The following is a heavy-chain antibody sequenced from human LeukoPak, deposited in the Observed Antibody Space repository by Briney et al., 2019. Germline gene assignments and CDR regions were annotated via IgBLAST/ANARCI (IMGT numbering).Heavy chain of an antibody. J-gene: IGHJ4*02. CDR2: INPSGGST. CDR1: GYTFTSYY. Sequence: APVKVSCKASGYTFTSYYMHWVRQAPGQGLEWMGIINPSGGSTSYAQKFQGRVTMTRDTSTSTVYMELSSLRSEDTAVYYCARIPDYYDSSGYYYFDYWGQGTLVTVSA. D-gene: IGHD3-22*01. CDR3: ARIPDYYDSSGYYYFDY. V-gene: IGHV1-46*01.